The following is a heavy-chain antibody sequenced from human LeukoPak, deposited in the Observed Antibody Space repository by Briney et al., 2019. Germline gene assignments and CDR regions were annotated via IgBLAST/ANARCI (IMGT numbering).Heavy chain of an antibody. D-gene: IGHD3-22*01. V-gene: IGHV3-53*01. CDR2: IYSGGST. CDR3: AKYYDSSGYYYDAFDI. J-gene: IGHJ3*02. CDR1: GFTVSSNY. Sequence: SGGSLRLSCAASGFTVSSNYMSWVRQAPGKGLEWVSVIYSGGSTYYADSVKGRFTISRDNSKNTLYLQMNSLRAEDTAVYYCAKYYDSSGYYYDAFDIWGQGTMVTVSS.